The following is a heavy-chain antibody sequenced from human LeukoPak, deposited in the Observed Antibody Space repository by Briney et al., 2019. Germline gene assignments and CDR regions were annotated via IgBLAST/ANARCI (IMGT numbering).Heavy chain of an antibody. V-gene: IGHV3-23*01. CDR3: AKAGGGIFGASEPRYFDL. J-gene: IGHJ2*01. CDR2: VSGSGGST. CDR1: GFTFSSYA. D-gene: IGHD3-3*01. Sequence: GGSLRLSCAASGFTFSSYAMSWVRQAPGKGLEWVSAVSGSGGSTYYADSVKGRFTISRDNSKNTLYLQMNSLRAEDTAVYYCAKAGGGIFGASEPRYFDLWGRGTLVTVSS.